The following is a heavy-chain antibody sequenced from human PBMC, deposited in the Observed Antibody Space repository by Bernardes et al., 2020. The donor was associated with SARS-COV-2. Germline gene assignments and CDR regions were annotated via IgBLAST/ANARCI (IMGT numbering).Heavy chain of an antibody. D-gene: IGHD6-6*01. CDR2: INSDGSST. Sequence: VGALSLSCAASGFTFSTYWMHWVRQAPGKGLVWVSRINSDGSSTSYADSVKGRFTISRDNAKNTLYLQMNSLRAEDTAVYYCARVIRSSPNVDYWGQGTLVTVSS. CDR3: ARVIRSSPNVDY. V-gene: IGHV3-74*01. J-gene: IGHJ4*02. CDR1: GFTFSTYW.